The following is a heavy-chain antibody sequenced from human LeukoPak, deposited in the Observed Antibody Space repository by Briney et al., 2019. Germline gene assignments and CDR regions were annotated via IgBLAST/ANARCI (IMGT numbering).Heavy chain of an antibody. V-gene: IGHV3-23*01. J-gene: IGHJ4*02. CDR2: ISGSGDGT. CDR3: VKQEGWELGDYYFDY. D-gene: IGHD1-26*01. Sequence: QTGGSLRLSCVASGFRFGDFAMSWVRLAPGKGLEWVSSISGSGDGTYYADSVKGRFTISRDNSRNTMYLQTNSLRAEDTALYYCVKQEGWELGDYYFDYWGQGTLVTVSS. CDR1: GFRFGDFA.